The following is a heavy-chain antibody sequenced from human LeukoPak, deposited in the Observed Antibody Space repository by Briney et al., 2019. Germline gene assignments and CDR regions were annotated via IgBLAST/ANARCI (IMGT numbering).Heavy chain of an antibody. CDR1: GYTFTSYY. CDR2: INPSGGST. CDR3: ARDGAGLAYCGGDCYSHYFDY. Sequence: ASVKVSCKASGYTFTSYYMHWVRQAPGQGLEWMGIINPSGGSTSYAQKFQGRVTMTRDMSTSTVYMELSSLRSEDTAVYYCARDGAGLAYCGGDCYSHYFDYWGQGTLVTVSS. J-gene: IGHJ4*02. V-gene: IGHV1-46*01. D-gene: IGHD2-21*02.